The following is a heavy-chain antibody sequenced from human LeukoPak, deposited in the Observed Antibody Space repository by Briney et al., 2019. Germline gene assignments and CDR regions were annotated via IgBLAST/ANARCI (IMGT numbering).Heavy chain of an antibody. V-gene: IGHV3-11*01. J-gene: IGHJ5*02. CDR2: ISSSGSTI. CDR3: AGRLWFGELPRLTYNWFDP. CDR1: GFTFSDYY. Sequence: GGSLRLSCAASGFTFSDYYMSWVRQAPGKGREWVSYISSSGSTIYSADSVKGRFTISRDNAKNSLYLQMNSLRDEDTAMYYCAGRLWFGELPRLTYNWFDPWGQGTLVTVSS. D-gene: IGHD3-10*01.